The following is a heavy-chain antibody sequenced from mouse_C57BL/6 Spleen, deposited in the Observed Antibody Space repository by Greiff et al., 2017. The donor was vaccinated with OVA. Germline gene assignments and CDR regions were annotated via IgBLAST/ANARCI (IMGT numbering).Heavy chain of an antibody. V-gene: IGHV5-9*01. D-gene: IGHD2-1*01. CDR2: ISGGGGNT. J-gene: IGHJ4*01. Sequence: EVQLVESGGGLVKPGGSLKLSCAASGFTFSSYTMSWVRQTPEKRLEWVATISGGGGNTYYPDSVTGRFTLSRDNAKNTLYLQMSRLRSEDTALDYCARHKMGNQGDYWGQGTSVTVSS. CDR1: GFTFSSYT. CDR3: ARHKMGNQGDY.